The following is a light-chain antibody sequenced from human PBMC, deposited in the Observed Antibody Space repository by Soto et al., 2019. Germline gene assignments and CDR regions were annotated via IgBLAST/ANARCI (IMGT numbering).Light chain of an antibody. Sequence: DIQLTQSPSFLSASVGDRVTITCRASQDINSYLAWYQQKPGKAPKLLIYAASTLQSAVPSRFSGGGSGTEFSLTISSLQPEDFATYYCQQLMSYPRTFGQGTKVEF. CDR3: QQLMSYPRT. CDR1: QDINSY. V-gene: IGKV1-9*01. J-gene: IGKJ1*01. CDR2: AAS.